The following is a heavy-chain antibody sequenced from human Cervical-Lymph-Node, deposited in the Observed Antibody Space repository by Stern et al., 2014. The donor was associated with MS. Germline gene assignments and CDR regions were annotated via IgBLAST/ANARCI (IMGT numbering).Heavy chain of an antibody. CDR1: GGRFRSYA. CDR3: AREERNDYFDSGGNKYIYYLDY. Sequence: DQLVESGAEVKKPGSSVKVSCKASGGRFRSYAISWVRQAPGKGLEWMGRIITLLCIPNYEPRFQGRVTITADKSTSTIYMELSSLRSEDTAVYYCAREERNDYFDSGGNKYIYYLDYWGQGTLVTVSS. V-gene: IGHV1-69*04. CDR2: IITLLCIP. J-gene: IGHJ4*02. D-gene: IGHD3-22*01.